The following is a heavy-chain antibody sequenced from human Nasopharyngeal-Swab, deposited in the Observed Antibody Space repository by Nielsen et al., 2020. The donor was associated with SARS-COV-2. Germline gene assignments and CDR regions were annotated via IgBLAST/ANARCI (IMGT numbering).Heavy chain of an antibody. V-gene: IGHV3-7*03. CDR2: INPDGSEK. CDR3: AHYASAVY. CDR1: GFNFNTSW. J-gene: IGHJ4*02. Sequence: GESLKISCADSGFNFNTSWMTWVRQAPGKGLEWVANINPDGSEKNYVDSVKGRFTISRDNAESSLYLHMKSLRGDDTAVYYCAHYASAVYWGQGTLVTVSS. D-gene: IGHD2-2*01.